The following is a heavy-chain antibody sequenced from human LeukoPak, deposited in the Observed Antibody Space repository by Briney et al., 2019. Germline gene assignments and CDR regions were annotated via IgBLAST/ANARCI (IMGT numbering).Heavy chain of an antibody. J-gene: IGHJ4*02. CDR3: AKGHYYNILTGYSVRRGLDY. V-gene: IGHV3-23*01. CDR2: ISGRDDST. Sequence: GGSLRLSCAASGFTFSSYAMSWVRQAPGKGLEWVSAISGRDDSTYYADSVKGRFTFSRDNSKNTLSLQMNSLRAEDTAVYYCAKGHYYNILTGYSVRRGLDYWGQGTLVTVYS. D-gene: IGHD3-9*01. CDR1: GFTFSSYA.